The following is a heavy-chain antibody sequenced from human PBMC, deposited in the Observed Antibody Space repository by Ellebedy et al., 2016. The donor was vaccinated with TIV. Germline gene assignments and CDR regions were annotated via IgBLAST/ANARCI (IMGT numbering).Heavy chain of an antibody. CDR2: FDPEDGET. Sequence: ASVKVSXXVSGYTLTELSMHWVRQAPGKGLEWMGGFDPEDGETIYAQKFQGRVTMTEDTSTDTAYMELSSLRSEDTAVYYCGVSSSFFDYWGQGTLVTVSS. V-gene: IGHV1-24*01. CDR1: GYTLTELS. CDR3: GVSSSFFDY. D-gene: IGHD6-6*01. J-gene: IGHJ4*02.